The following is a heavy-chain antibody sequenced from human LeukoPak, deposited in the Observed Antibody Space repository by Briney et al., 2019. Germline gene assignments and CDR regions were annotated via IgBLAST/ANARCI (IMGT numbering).Heavy chain of an antibody. CDR1: GYTFTGYY. V-gene: IGHV1-2*02. D-gene: IGHD3-22*01. J-gene: IGHJ4*02. Sequence: GASVKVSCKASGYTFTGYYMHWVRQAPGQGLEWMGWINPNSGGTNYAQKFQGRVTMTRDTSISTAYMELSGLRSDDTAVYYCVSFTYYYDSSGYLSDYWGQGTLVTVSS. CDR3: VSFTYYYDSSGYLSDY. CDR2: INPNSGGT.